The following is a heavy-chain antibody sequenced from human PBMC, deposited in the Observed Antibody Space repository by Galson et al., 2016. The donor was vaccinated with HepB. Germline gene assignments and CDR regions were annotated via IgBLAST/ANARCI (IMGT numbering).Heavy chain of an antibody. CDR3: ARDYYQLLPSARTFGVDV. V-gene: IGHV3-30*04. CDR1: GFTFGDYA. D-gene: IGHD2-2*01. J-gene: IGHJ6*02. Sequence: SLRLSCAASGFTFGDYAVHWVRQVSGKGLEWVSEILSDGSADYYADSVKGRFTVSRDNSNHRLYLQMDSLRPDDTAVYYCARDYYQLLPSARTFGVDVWGQGATVTVSS. CDR2: ILSDGSAD.